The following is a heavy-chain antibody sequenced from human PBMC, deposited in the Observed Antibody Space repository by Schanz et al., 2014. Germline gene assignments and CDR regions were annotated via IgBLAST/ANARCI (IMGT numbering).Heavy chain of an antibody. CDR2: ISNDGSIK. V-gene: IGHV3-30-3*01. J-gene: IGHJ4*02. CDR3: AIIGVMVAVAGTRADY. D-gene: IGHD6-19*01. Sequence: QVQLLQFGGGVVQPGRSLRLSCAASGFTFSRYAMHWVRQAPGKGLEWVALISNDGSIKYYADSVKGRFSISRDNAKNSLFLQMNRLRAEDTALYYCAIIGVMVAVAGTRADYWGQGTLVTVSS. CDR1: GFTFSRYA.